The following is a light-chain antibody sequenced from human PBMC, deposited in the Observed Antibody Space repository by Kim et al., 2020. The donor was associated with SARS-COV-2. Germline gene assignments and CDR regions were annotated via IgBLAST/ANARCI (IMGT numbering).Light chain of an antibody. V-gene: IGLV3-19*01. CDR2: GKN. Sequence: ALGQAVRITCQGDRLRSDHVTWYPQKPVQAPLGAIYGKNNRPSVSPDPVSGSSSGNTASLTITGNQAGDEAEYYCNSRESNDNVVFGGGPQLT. CDR3: NSRESNDNVV. CDR1: RLRSDH. J-gene: IGLJ2*01.